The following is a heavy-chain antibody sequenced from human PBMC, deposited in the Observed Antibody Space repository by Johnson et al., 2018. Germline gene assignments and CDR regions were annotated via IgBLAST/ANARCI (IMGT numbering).Heavy chain of an antibody. J-gene: IGHJ6*02. CDR3: SGVSQYDCWSGRGEGNYYYYGMDV. CDR2: IIPIFGTA. V-gene: IGHV1-69*01. Sequence: QVQLVESGAEVKKPGSSVKVSCKASGGTFSSYAISWVRQAPGQGLEWMGGIIPIFGTANYAQKFQGRVTITADESTSTAYMELSSLRSEDTAVYYRSGVSQYDCWSGRGEGNYYYYGMDVWGQGTTVTVSS. CDR1: GGTFSSYA. D-gene: IGHD3-3*01.